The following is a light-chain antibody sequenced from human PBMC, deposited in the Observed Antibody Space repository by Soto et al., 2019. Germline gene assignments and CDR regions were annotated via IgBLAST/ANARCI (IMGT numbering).Light chain of an antibody. CDR2: DAS. J-gene: IGKJ1*01. Sequence: EIVLTQSPATLSLSPGERATLSCRASQSGSSQLAWYQHKPGQAPRLLIYDASNRATGIPDRFSGSGSGTDFTLTISSLEPEDFAVYSCAQRVWPWTVGQGTKVDIK. V-gene: IGKV3-11*01. CDR1: QSGSSQ. CDR3: AQRVWPWT.